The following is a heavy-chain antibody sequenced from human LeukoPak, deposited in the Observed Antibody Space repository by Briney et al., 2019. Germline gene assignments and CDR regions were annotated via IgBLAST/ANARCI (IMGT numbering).Heavy chain of an antibody. CDR3: AKDSRNLDY. Sequence: PGGSLRLSCEASGFTFSTYWTHWVRQAPGKGLVWVSRITPDGISTTYADSVKGRFTISRDNAKNTLYVQMNSLRAEDTAVYYCAKDSRNLDYWGQGTLVTVSS. J-gene: IGHJ4*02. CDR2: ITPDGIST. D-gene: IGHD2/OR15-2a*01. CDR1: GFTFSTYW. V-gene: IGHV3-74*01.